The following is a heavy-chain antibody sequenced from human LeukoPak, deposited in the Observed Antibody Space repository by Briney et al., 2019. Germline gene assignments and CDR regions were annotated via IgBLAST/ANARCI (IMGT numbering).Heavy chain of an antibody. CDR2: IIPIFGTA. J-gene: IGHJ5*02. CDR3: ARAGDSSSWYHSSDWFDP. CDR1: GGTFSSYA. V-gene: IGHV1-69*13. Sequence: ASVKVSCKASGGTFSSYAISWVRQAPGQGLEWMGGIIPIFGTANYAQKFQGRVTITADEFTSTAYMELSSLRSEDTAVYYCARAGDSSSWYHSSDWFDPWGQGTLVTVSS. D-gene: IGHD6-13*01.